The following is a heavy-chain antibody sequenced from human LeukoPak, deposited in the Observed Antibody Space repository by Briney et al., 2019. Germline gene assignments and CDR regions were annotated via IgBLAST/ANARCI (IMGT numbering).Heavy chain of an antibody. CDR2: IYYSGST. CDR1: GGSISSSSYY. Sequence: SENLSLTCTVSGGSISSSSYYWGWLRQPPGKGLEWIGYIYYSGSTNYNPSLKSRVTISVDTSKNQFSLKLSSVTAADTAVYYCARHGKDYAFDYWGQGTLVTVSS. CDR3: ARHGKDYAFDY. J-gene: IGHJ4*02. V-gene: IGHV4-61*05. D-gene: IGHD4-17*01.